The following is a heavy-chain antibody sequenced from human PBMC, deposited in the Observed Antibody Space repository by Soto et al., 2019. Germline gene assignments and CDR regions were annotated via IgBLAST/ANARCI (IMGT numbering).Heavy chain of an antibody. V-gene: IGHV3-21*01. Sequence: GGSLRLSCAASGFTFSTYSMNWVRQAPGKGLEWVSYISSSSTYTYYADSVKGRFTISRDNAKNSLYLQMNSLRAEDTAVYYCLIAVAGSFAPDYWGQGTLVTVSS. D-gene: IGHD6-19*01. J-gene: IGHJ4*02. CDR1: GFTFSTYS. CDR2: ISSSSTYT. CDR3: LIAVAGSFAPDY.